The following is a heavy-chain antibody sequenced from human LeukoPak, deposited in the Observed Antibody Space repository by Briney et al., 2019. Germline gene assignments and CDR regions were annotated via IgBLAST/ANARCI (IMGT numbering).Heavy chain of an antibody. CDR3: ARVRGYSGYVLGYWLDP. D-gene: IGHD5-12*01. CDR1: GFTFSSYD. Sequence: PGGSLRLSCAASGFTFSSYDINWVRQAPGKGLAWVSSICSGRYTKYYAHSVKGRFTISRDNAKNSLFLQMTGLRAEDTAVYYCARVRGYSGYVLGYWLDPWGQGTLVTVSS. V-gene: IGHV3-48*03. CDR2: ICSGRYTK. J-gene: IGHJ5*02.